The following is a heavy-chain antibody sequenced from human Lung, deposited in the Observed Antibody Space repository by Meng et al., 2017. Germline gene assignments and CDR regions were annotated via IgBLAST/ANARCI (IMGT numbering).Heavy chain of an antibody. J-gene: IGHJ4*02. V-gene: IGHV4-34*01. CDR1: GGSFSDYY. Sequence: QVQLQQWGDGLLKPSGIRSLTCIGSGGSFSDYYWSWIRQPPGKGLEWLGEINHSGSTNYNPSLESRATISVDTSQNNLSLKLSSVTAADSAVYYCARGPTTMAHDFDYWGQGTLVTVSS. CDR2: INHSGST. CDR3: ARGPTTMAHDFDY. D-gene: IGHD4-11*01.